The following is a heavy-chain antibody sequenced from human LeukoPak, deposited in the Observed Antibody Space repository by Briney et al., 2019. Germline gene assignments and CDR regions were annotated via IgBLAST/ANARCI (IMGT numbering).Heavy chain of an antibody. CDR1: GFPLGTSGMC. CDR2: SDWDDDK. V-gene: IGHV2-70*01. CDR3: ARMTEYSSGWYVNAFDI. J-gene: IGHJ3*02. D-gene: IGHD6-19*01. Sequence: SGPALVKPTRPLTLTCTFSGFPLGTSGMCVGWIRQPPVKALEWLALSDWDDDKYYSTSLKTRLTISKDTSKNQVVLTMTNMDPVDTATYYCARMTEYSSGWYVNAFDIWGQGTMVTVSS.